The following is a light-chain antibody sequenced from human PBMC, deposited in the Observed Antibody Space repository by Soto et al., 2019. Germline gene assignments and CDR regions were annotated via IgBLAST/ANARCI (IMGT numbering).Light chain of an antibody. Sequence: EIVLTQSPATLSLSPGERATLSCRASQSVDSYLAWYQQKPGQAPRLLIYDATNRATGIPARFSGSGSGTDFTLTISSLEPEDFAVYFCQQRSTWPLFTFGPGTKVDFK. J-gene: IGKJ3*01. CDR3: QQRSTWPLFT. CDR2: DAT. CDR1: QSVDSY. V-gene: IGKV3-11*01.